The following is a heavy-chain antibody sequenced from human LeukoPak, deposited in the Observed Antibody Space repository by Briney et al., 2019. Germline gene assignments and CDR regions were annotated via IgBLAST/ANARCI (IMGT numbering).Heavy chain of an antibody. CDR3: AKDSSSYDWGYMDV. CDR1: GFTFSSYE. CDR2: IGGSDGRT. D-gene: IGHD3-22*01. J-gene: IGHJ6*03. V-gene: IGHV3-23*01. Sequence: PGGSLRLSCAASGFTFSSYEVNWVRQAPGKGLEWVSLIGGSDGRTRYADSVKGRFTISRDNSKNTLYLEMNSLRAEDTAVYYCAKDSSSYDWGYMDVWGKGTTVTISS.